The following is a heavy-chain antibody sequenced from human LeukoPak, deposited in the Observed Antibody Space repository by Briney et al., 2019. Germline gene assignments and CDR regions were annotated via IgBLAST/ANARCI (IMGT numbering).Heavy chain of an antibody. CDR3: AREVGDILTASWFDP. CDR2: IYHSGST. CDR1: GYSISSGYY. D-gene: IGHD3-9*01. Sequence: SETLSLTCTVSGYSISSGYYWGWIRQPPGKGLEWIGSIYHSGSTYYNPSLKSRVTISVDTSKNQFSLKLSSVTAVDTAVYYCAREVGDILTASWFDPWGQGTLVTVSS. J-gene: IGHJ5*02. V-gene: IGHV4-38-2*02.